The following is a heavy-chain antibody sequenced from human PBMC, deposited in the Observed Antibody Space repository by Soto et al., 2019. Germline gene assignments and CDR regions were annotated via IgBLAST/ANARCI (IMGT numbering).Heavy chain of an antibody. Sequence: QVQLQESGPGLVKPSETLSLTCTVSGGSISSYYWSWIRQPPGKGLEWIGYIYYSGSTDYDPSPKSRVTISVDTSKNQFSLKLSSVTAADTAVYYCARRWGTYFDFWGQGTLVTVSS. J-gene: IGHJ4*02. CDR1: GGSISSYY. CDR3: ARRWGTYFDF. CDR2: IYYSGST. V-gene: IGHV4-59*01. D-gene: IGHD7-27*01.